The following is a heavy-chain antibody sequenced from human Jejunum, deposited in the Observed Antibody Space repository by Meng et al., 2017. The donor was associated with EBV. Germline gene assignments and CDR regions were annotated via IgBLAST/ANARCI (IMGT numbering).Heavy chain of an antibody. J-gene: IGHJ4*02. Sequence: QVHLVQSGDEVKKPGASVKISCNTSGYTFTNYYMHWVRQAPGQGLEWVGMVNPSPVDTNYARKFQGRVTMTSDTSTSTVHMELNSLKSDDTAVYYCARGLDSSTPGTDWGQGTLVTVSS. V-gene: IGHV1-46*01. CDR3: ARGLDSSTPGTD. CDR1: GYTFTNYY. CDR2: VNPSPVDT. D-gene: IGHD6-13*01.